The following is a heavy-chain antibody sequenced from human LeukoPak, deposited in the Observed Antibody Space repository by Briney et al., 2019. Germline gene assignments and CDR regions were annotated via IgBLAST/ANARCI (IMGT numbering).Heavy chain of an antibody. Sequence: GGSLRLSCAASGFTVSNAWMSWVRQAPGKGLEWVGRIKSKTDGGTTDYAAPVKGRFTISRDDSKNTLYLQMNSLKTEDTAVYYCTTDGFIAVAGYDYWGQGTLVTVSS. V-gene: IGHV3-15*01. CDR2: IKSKTDGGTT. J-gene: IGHJ4*02. D-gene: IGHD6-19*01. CDR1: GFTVSNAW. CDR3: TTDGFIAVAGYDY.